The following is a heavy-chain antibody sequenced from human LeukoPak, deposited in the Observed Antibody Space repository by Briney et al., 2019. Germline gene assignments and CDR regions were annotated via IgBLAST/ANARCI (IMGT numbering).Heavy chain of an antibody. J-gene: IGHJ5*02. D-gene: IGHD2-15*01. CDR1: GGSISSYY. CDR3: ARVHRYCSGGSCYGNWFDP. CDR2: IYYSGST. V-gene: IGHV4-59*01. Sequence: PSETLSLTCTVSGGSISSYYWTWIRQPPGKGLEWIGYIYYSGSTNYNPSLKSRVTISVDTSKNQFSLNLSSVTAADTAVYYCARVHRYCSGGSCYGNWFDPWGQGTLVTVSS.